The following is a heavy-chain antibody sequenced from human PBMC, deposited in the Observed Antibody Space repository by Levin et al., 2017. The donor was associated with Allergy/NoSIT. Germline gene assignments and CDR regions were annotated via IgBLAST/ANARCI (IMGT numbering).Heavy chain of an antibody. Sequence: WASVKVSCKASGYTFTSYSMSWVRQAPGQGLEWLGWISVYKGDTNYAHKFQGRVSMTTDTSTSTVYMELSSLRSDDTAVSYCARVVPTSDAFDIWGQGTMVTVSS. J-gene: IGHJ3*02. CDR1: GYTFTSYS. CDR2: ISVYKGDT. CDR3: ARVVPTSDAFDI. D-gene: IGHD5-12*01. V-gene: IGHV1-18*01.